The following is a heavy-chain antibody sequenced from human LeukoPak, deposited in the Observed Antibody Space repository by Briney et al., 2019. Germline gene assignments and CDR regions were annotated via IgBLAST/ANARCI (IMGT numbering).Heavy chain of an antibody. CDR2: IIPIFGTA. D-gene: IGHD6-19*01. Sequence: SVKVSCKASGGTFSSYAISWVRQAPGQGLEWMGGIIPIFGTANYAQKFQGRVTITADKSTSTAYRELSSLTSEDTAVYYCASLAVAGPWDYWGQGTLVTVSS. CDR1: GGTFSSYA. V-gene: IGHV1-69*06. CDR3: ASLAVAGPWDY. J-gene: IGHJ4*02.